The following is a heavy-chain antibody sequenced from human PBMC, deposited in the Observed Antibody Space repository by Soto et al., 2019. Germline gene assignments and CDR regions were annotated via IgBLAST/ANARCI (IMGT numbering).Heavy chain of an antibody. CDR2: ISGSGGST. D-gene: IGHD3-22*01. Sequence: LRLSCAASGFTFSSYAMSWVRQAPGKGLEWVSAISGSGGSTYYADSVKGRFTISRDNSKNTLYLQMNSLRAEDTAVYYCAKVDYYDSSGRYGMDVWGQGTTVTVSS. V-gene: IGHV3-23*01. CDR3: AKVDYYDSSGRYGMDV. J-gene: IGHJ6*02. CDR1: GFTFSSYA.